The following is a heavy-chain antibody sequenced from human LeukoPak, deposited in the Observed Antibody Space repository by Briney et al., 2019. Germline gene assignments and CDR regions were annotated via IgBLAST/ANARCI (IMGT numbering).Heavy chain of an antibody. J-gene: IGHJ5*02. CDR2: MIQDGSEK. Sequence: GGSLRLSCTASGFTLSTYWMSWVRQAPGKGREWVANMIQDGSEKYYVDSVKGRFTISRDNAENSRYLQMNCLRAEDTAVYYCASVVTASWFDPWGQGTLVTVSS. CDR3: ASVVTASWFDP. CDR1: GFTLSTYW. V-gene: IGHV3-7*02. D-gene: IGHD2-21*02.